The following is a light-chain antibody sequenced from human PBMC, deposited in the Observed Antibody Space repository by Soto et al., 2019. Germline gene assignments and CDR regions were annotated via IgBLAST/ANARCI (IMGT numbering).Light chain of an antibody. CDR2: GNS. V-gene: IGLV1-40*01. CDR3: QSYEISLSGNV. Sequence: QSVLTQPPSVSGAPGQRVTISCTGSSSNIGAHYDVHWYQQLPGTAPKLLIYGNSNRPSGVPDRFSGSKSGTSASLAITGLQAEDEADYYCQSYEISLSGNVFGPGTKVTVL. J-gene: IGLJ1*01. CDR1: SSNIGAHYD.